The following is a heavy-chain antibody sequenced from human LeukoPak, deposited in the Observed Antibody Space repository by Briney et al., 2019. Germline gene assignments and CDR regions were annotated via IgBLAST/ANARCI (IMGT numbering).Heavy chain of an antibody. Sequence: SETLSLTCTVSGDSIGSHYWSWIRQPAGKGLEWIGRIYPSGTTNYNPSLKSRVTISIDTSKNQFSLKLSSVTAADTAVYYCARDPFDFWSASILDWGQGTLVTVSP. J-gene: IGHJ4*02. D-gene: IGHD3-3*01. CDR3: ARDPFDFWSASILD. CDR2: IYPSGTT. CDR1: GDSIGSHY. V-gene: IGHV4-4*07.